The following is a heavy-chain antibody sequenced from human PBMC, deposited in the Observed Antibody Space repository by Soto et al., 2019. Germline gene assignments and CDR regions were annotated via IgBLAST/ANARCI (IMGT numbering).Heavy chain of an antibody. CDR3: TTPANSLFDS. CDR2: VYPSDSDG. CDR1: GYSFSSSW. J-gene: IGHJ4*02. D-gene: IGHD6-13*01. V-gene: IGHV5-51*01. Sequence: PGGSLKLSCRGAGYSFSSSWIGWVRQKPGKGLEWLGNVYPSDSDGRYSPAFEGQVTISADNSINTAYLQLLNLKASDTALYYCTTPANSLFDSWGQGTRVTVSS.